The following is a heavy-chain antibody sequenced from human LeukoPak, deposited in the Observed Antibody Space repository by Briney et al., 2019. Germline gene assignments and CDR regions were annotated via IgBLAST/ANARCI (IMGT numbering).Heavy chain of an antibody. CDR3: TGDERDSCFPAGLCWYFDL. D-gene: IGHD3-22*01. J-gene: IGHJ2*01. Sequence: ASVKVSCKASGGTFTSYAISWVRQAPGQGPEWMGWISGDNGKTNNAQKFQGRITMTTDASTGTAYMELRTLRSDDTAVYYCTGDERDSCFPAGLCWYFDLWGRGTPVTVSS. V-gene: IGHV1-18*01. CDR1: GGTFTSYA. CDR2: ISGDNGKT.